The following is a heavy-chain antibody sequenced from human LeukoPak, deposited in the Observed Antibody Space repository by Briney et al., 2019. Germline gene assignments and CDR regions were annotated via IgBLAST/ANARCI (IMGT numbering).Heavy chain of an antibody. CDR2: IKSKTDGGTT. V-gene: IGHV3-15*01. Sequence: QAGGSLRLSCAASGFTFNNAWMSWVRQAPGKGLEWVGRIKSKTDGGTTDYAAPVKGRFTISRDDSKNTLYLQMNSLKSEDTAIYYCTYYYDSSGYPTFDYWGQGTLVTVSS. J-gene: IGHJ4*02. D-gene: IGHD3-22*01. CDR3: TYYYDSSGYPTFDY. CDR1: GFTFNNAW.